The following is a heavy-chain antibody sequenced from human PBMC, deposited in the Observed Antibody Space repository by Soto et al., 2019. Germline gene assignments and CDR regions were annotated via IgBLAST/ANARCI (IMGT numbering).Heavy chain of an antibody. CDR2: IYHSGST. D-gene: IGHD4-17*01. J-gene: IGHJ6*02. CDR1: GGSISSGGYS. V-gene: IGHV4-30-2*01. CDR3: ARRMHYGELDV. Sequence: PSETLSLTCAVSGGSISSGGYSWIWIRQPPGKGLEWIGYIYHSGSTYYNPSLKSRVTISVDRSKNQFSLKLSSVTAADTAVYYCARRMHYGELDVWGQGTTVTVSS.